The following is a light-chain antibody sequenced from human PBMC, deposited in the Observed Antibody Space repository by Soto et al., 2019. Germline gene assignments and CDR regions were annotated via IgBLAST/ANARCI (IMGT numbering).Light chain of an antibody. J-gene: IGLJ1*01. CDR1: SSDVGGYNY. CDR3: CSYAGSNNPYV. V-gene: IGLV2-8*01. CDR2: EVS. Sequence: QAVVTQPPSASGSPGQSVTISCTGTSSDVGGYNYVSWYQQHPGKAPKLMIYEVSKRPSGVPDRFSASKSGNTASLTVSGLQAEDEADYYCCSYAGSNNPYVFGTGTKLTVL.